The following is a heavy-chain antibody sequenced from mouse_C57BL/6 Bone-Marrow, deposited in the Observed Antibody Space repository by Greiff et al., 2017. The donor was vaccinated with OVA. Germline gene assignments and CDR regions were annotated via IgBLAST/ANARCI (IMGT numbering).Heavy chain of an antibody. CDR2: ILPGSGST. Sequence: QVQLQQSGAELMKPGASVKLSCKATGYTFTGYWIEWVKQRPGHGLEWIGEILPGSGSTNYNENFKGMATFTAETSANTAYMQLSSLTTEDSAIYYCASYGSSYVNWYFDVWGTGTTVTVSS. CDR1: GYTFTGYW. V-gene: IGHV1-9*01. D-gene: IGHD1-1*01. J-gene: IGHJ1*03. CDR3: ASYGSSYVNWYFDV.